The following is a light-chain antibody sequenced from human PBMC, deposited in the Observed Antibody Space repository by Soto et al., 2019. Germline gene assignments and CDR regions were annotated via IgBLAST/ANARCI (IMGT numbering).Light chain of an antibody. V-gene: IGKV1-27*01. Sequence: DIPMTQSPSSLSASVGDRATITCRASQGISSYLAWYQQKPGKVPKLLIYAASTLQSGVPSRFSGSGSGTDFTLTISSLQPEDVATYYCQKYNSSPWTFGQGTKVEMK. CDR1: QGISSY. CDR3: QKYNSSPWT. CDR2: AAS. J-gene: IGKJ1*01.